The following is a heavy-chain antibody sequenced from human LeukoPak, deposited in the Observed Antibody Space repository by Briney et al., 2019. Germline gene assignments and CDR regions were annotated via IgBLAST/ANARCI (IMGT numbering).Heavy chain of an antibody. CDR1: GGSFSGYY. D-gene: IGHD2-15*01. CDR2: INHSGIT. Sequence: SETLSLTCAVYGGSFSGYYWSWIRQPPGKGLEWIGEINHSGITRYNPSLKSRVTISKDTSKNQFSLNLNSVTAADTAVYYCARSTFCSGGSCYPSHWGQGTLVTVSS. CDR3: ARSTFCSGGSCYPSH. V-gene: IGHV4-34*01. J-gene: IGHJ4*02.